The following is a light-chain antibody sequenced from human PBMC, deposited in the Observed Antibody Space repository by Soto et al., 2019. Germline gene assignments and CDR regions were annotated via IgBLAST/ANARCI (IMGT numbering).Light chain of an antibody. CDR1: SSDVGGYNY. Sequence: QSVLTQPASVSGSPGQSITISCTGTSSDVGGYNYVSWYQQHPGKAPKLMIYEVSDRPSGVSNRFSGSKSGNTASLIISGLQAEDEADYYCSSYTITSTYVFGTGTKVTVL. CDR2: EVS. V-gene: IGLV2-14*01. CDR3: SSYTITSTYV. J-gene: IGLJ1*01.